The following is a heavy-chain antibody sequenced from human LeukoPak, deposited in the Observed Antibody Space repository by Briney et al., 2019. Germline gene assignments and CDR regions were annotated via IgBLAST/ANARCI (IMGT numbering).Heavy chain of an antibody. CDR2: LYDSNEN. V-gene: IGHV3-53*05. CDR3: ARGLSGHSIFGSGLSDY. Sequence: GGSLRLSCVASGFSVSTNYMNWVRQAPGKGPEWVSVLYDSNENFYLAAVEGRFFISRDSPTNTLYLQMNSLRPEDTAVYYCARGLSGHSIFGSGLSDYWGRGTLVTVSS. CDR1: GFSVSTNY. D-gene: IGHD3-22*01. J-gene: IGHJ4*02.